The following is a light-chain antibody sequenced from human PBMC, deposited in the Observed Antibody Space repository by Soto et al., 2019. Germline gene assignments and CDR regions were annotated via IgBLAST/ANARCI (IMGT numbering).Light chain of an antibody. V-gene: IGKV1-5*03. Sequence: DIQMTQSPSTLSASVGDRVTITCRASQNINDWLAWYQQKPGKAPRLLIYKASTLESGVPSRFSGSGFGTEFTLTISSLQPDDFATYYCQQYITYSFTFGPGAKVDIK. CDR3: QQYITYSFT. CDR2: KAS. J-gene: IGKJ3*01. CDR1: QNINDW.